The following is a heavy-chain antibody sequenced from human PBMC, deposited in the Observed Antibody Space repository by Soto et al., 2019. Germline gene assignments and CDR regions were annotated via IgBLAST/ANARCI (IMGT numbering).Heavy chain of an antibody. Sequence: PSETLSLTCTVSGGSISSYYWSWIRQPPGKGLEWIGYIYYSGSTNYNPSLKSRVTISVDTSKNQFSLKLSSVTAADTAVYYCARALYGDYAWGILSYFDYWGQGTLVTVSS. CDR2: IYYSGST. D-gene: IGHD4-17*01. CDR3: ARALYGDYAWGILSYFDY. CDR1: GGSISSYY. V-gene: IGHV4-59*01. J-gene: IGHJ4*02.